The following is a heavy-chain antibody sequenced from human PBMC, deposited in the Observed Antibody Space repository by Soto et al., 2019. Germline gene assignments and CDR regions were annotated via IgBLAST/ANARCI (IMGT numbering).Heavy chain of an antibody. CDR3: AQTLGSAVAGPGRFDL. V-gene: IGHV1-69*12. J-gene: IGHJ2*01. D-gene: IGHD6-19*01. Sequence: QVQLVQSGAEVKKPGSSVKVSCKASGGTFSNYAISWVRQAPGQGLEWMGGITPFFCTANYAQKFQGRVTITADESMSTAYMELSRLRSEDTAVYYCAQTLGSAVAGPGRFDLWGRGTLVTVSS. CDR1: GGTFSNYA. CDR2: ITPFFCTA.